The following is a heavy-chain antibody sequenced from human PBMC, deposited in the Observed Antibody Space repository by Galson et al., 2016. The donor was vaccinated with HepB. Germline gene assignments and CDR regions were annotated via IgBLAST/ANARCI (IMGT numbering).Heavy chain of an antibody. CDR3: ARDRCSSTTCYGKYSNWFDP. J-gene: IGHJ5*02. CDR2: ISNDGSNK. D-gene: IGHD2-2*01. V-gene: IGHV3-30*04. CDR1: GSTFSSYA. Sequence: SLRLSCAASGSTFSSYAMHWVRQAPGKGLEWVAVISNDGSNKYYADSVEGRFTISRDNSKNTLYLQMNSLRPEDTAVYYCARDRCSSTTCYGKYSNWFDPWGQGTLVAVSS.